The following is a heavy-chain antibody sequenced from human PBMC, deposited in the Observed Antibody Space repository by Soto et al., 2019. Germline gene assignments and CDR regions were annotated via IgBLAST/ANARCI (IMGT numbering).Heavy chain of an antibody. CDR3: AREDIVSNDAFDI. V-gene: IGHV4-31*03. CDR1: GGSISSGGYY. J-gene: IGHJ3*02. D-gene: IGHD5-12*01. CDR2: IYYSGST. Sequence: QVQLQESGPGLVKPSQTLSLTCTVSGGSISSGGYYWSWIRQHPGKGLEWIGYIYYSGSTYYNPSLKSRVTIPVDTSKNQFSLKLSSVTAADTAVYYCAREDIVSNDAFDIWGQGTMVTVSS.